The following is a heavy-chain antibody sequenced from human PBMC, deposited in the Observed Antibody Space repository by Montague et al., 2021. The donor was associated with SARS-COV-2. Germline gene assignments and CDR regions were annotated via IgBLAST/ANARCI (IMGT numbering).Heavy chain of an antibody. J-gene: IGHJ6*03. Sequence: SETLSLTCAVFNGSFSSFYWNWIRQPPGKGLEWIGEISHGGSTYYNSSLKSRVTISVDTSKNQFSLKLSSVTAADTAVYYCARALVPEEWLFGGDYYYYMDVWGKGTTVTVSS. D-gene: IGHD3-3*01. V-gene: IGHV4-34*01. CDR3: ARALVPEEWLFGGDYYYYMDV. CDR2: ISHGGST. CDR1: NGSFSSFY.